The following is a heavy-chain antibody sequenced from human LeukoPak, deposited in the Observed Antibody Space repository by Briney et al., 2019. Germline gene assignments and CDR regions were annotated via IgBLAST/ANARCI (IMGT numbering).Heavy chain of an antibody. CDR3: ARDQVWGDYGDYRHYYYYMDV. J-gene: IGHJ6*03. V-gene: IGHV1-18*01. Sequence: GASVKVSCKASGYTFTIYGISWVRQAPGQGLEWMGWISAYNGNTNYAKKLQGRITMTTDTSTSTAYMELRSLRSDDTAVYYCARDQVWGDYGDYRHYYYYMDVWGKGTTVTISS. CDR1: GYTFTIYG. D-gene: IGHD4-17*01. CDR2: ISAYNGNT.